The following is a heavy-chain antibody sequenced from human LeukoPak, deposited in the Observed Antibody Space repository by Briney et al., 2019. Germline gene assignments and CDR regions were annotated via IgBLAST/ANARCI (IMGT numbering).Heavy chain of an antibody. CDR1: EYTFTGYY. D-gene: IGHD6-6*01. V-gene: IGHV1-2*02. CDR2: INPNSGGT. CDR3: ARDPGSSSSGGYYYGMDV. Sequence: ASVKVSCKASEYTFTGYYMHWVRQAPGQGLEWMGWINPNSGGTNYAQKFQGRVTMTRDTSISTAYMELSRLRSDDTAVYYCARDPGSSSSGGYYYGMDVWGQGTTVTVSS. J-gene: IGHJ6*02.